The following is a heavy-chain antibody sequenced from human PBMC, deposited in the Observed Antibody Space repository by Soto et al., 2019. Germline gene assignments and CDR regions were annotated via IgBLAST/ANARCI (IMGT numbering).Heavy chain of an antibody. D-gene: IGHD4-17*01. V-gene: IGHV3-23*01. CDR1: GFTFSSYA. J-gene: IGHJ4*02. CDR3: AKDPHRGDPLAY. Sequence: EVQLLESGGGLVQPGGSLRLSCAASGFTFSSYAMSWVRQAPGQGLEWVSAISGSGGSTYYADSVTGRFTISRDNSNNSLYQQMISLRAEDTAVYYGAKDPHRGDPLAYSGQGTLVTVSS. CDR2: ISGSGGST.